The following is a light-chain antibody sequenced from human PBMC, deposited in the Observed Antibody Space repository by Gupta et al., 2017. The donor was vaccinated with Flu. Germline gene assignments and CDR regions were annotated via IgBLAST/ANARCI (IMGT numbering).Light chain of an antibody. CDR3: SSYAGSNKWV. J-gene: IGLJ3*02. Sequence: SVTISSTGTSSDVGGKKYVSWYHQHPGEAPNLMIFEVSERPAGVPGRFSGSKSGNTASLTVSGLQAEDEAQYYCSSYAGSNKWVFGGGTKLTVL. V-gene: IGLV2-8*01. CDR1: SSDVGGKKY. CDR2: EVS.